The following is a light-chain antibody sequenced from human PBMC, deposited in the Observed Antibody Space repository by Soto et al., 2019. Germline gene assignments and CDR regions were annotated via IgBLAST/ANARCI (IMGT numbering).Light chain of an antibody. J-gene: IGLJ1*01. V-gene: IGLV2-8*01. CDR3: KSYAGSNTYV. CDR2: EVV. CDR1: KNDIGVYDF. Sequence: SALTQPPSASGSPGRSVTISCTGTKNDIGVYDFVSWYQHHPGKAPRLIIYEVVQRPSGVPDRFSGSKSGNTASLTVSGLQAADEADYFCKSYAGSNTYVFGSGTRSPS.